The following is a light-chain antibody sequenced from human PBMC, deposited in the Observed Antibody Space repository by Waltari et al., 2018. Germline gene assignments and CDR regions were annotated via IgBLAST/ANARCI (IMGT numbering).Light chain of an antibody. J-gene: IGLJ2*01. CDR2: EVN. CDR3: SSYGGSNNVL. V-gene: IGLV2-8*01. CDR1: RTDVGSYNY. Sequence: QSALTQPPSASGSPGQSVTISCTGTRTDVGSYNYVSWYQQHPGKAPKLMIYEVNKRPSGVPDRFSGSKSGKKASLTVSGLQTDDEADYYCSSYGGSNNVLFGGGTKLTVL.